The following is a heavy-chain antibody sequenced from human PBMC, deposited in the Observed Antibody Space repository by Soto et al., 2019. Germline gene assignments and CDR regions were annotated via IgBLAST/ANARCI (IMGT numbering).Heavy chain of an antibody. J-gene: IGHJ6*02. CDR1: GFTFSSYG. Sequence: QVQLVESGGGVVQPGRSLRLSCAASGFTFSSYGMHWVRQAPGKGLEWVAVISYDGSNKYYADSVKGRFTISRDNSKNTLYLQMNSLRAEDTAVYYCANLGCGSSYHRYYYYGMHVWGQGTTVTVSS. V-gene: IGHV3-30*18. CDR2: ISYDGSNK. CDR3: ANLGCGSSYHRYYYYGMHV. D-gene: IGHD1-26*01.